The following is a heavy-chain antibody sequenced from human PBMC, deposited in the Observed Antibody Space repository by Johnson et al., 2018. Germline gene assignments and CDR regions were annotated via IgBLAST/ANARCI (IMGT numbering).Heavy chain of an antibody. CDR2: IVVGSGNT. D-gene: IGHD3-10*01. V-gene: IGHV1-58*01. CDR3: GTLMVRGGISNPMDV. Sequence: QLQESGPEVKKPGTSVKVSCKASGFTFTSSAVQWVRQARGQRLEGIGWIVVGSGNTKYAQKFQERLTITRDMSTSTAYMELSSLGSEDTAVFYCGTLMVRGGISNPMDVWGQGTTVTVSS. CDR1: GFTFTSSA. J-gene: IGHJ6*02.